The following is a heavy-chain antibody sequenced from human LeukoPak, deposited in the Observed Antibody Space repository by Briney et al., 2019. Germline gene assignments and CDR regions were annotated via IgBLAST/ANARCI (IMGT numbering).Heavy chain of an antibody. CDR2: IYYSGST. CDR3: ASLLQTYCSGGSCGDY. D-gene: IGHD2-15*01. Sequence: PSETLSLTCTVSGGSIRSYYWSWIRQPPGKGLEWVGYIYYSGSTNYNPSLKSRVTISVYTSKNQFSLKLSSVTAADTAVYYCASLLQTYCSGGSCGDYWGQGTLVTVSS. J-gene: IGHJ4*02. CDR1: GGSIRSYY. V-gene: IGHV4-59*12.